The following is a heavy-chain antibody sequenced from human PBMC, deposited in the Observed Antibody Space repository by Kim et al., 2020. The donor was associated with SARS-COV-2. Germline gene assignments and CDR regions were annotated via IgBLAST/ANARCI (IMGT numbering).Heavy chain of an antibody. CDR1: GGSFSGYY. J-gene: IGHJ5*02. D-gene: IGHD1-26*01. CDR3: ARGVVGGSYPP. Sequence: SETLSLTCAVYGGSFSGYYWSWIRQPPGKGLEWIGEINHSGSTNYNPSLKSRVTISVDTSKNQFSLKLSSVTAADTAVYYCARGVVGGSYPPWGQGTLVTVSS. V-gene: IGHV4-34*01. CDR2: INHSGST.